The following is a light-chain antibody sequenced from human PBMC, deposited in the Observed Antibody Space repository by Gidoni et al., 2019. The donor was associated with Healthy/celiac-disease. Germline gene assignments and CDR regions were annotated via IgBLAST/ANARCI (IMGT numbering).Light chain of an antibody. V-gene: IGKV4-1*01. J-gene: IGKJ1*01. CDR1: QSVLYSSNNKNY. Sequence: DLVMTQSPDSLAVSLGERATINCKSSQSVLYSSNNKNYLAWYQQKPGQPPKLLIYWASTRESGVPDRFSGSGSGTDFTLTISSLQAEDVAVYYCQQYYSTPTFXXXTKVEIK. CDR2: WAS. CDR3: QQYYSTPT.